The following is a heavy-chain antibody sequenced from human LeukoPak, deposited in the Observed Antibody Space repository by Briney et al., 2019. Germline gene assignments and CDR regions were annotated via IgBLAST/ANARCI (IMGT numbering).Heavy chain of an antibody. D-gene: IGHD3-9*01. V-gene: IGHV1-2*02. Sequence: ASVKVSCKASGYTFTGYYMHWVRQAPGQGLEWMGWINPNSGGTNHAQKFQGRVTMTRDTSISTAYMELSRLRSDDTAVYYCARDPTYYDILTGYSAYYMDVWGKGTTVTVSS. CDR3: ARDPTYYDILTGYSAYYMDV. CDR2: INPNSGGT. CDR1: GYTFTGYY. J-gene: IGHJ6*03.